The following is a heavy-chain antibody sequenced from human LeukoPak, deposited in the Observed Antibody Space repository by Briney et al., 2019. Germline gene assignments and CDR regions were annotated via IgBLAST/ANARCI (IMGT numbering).Heavy chain of an antibody. CDR2: IYYSGST. V-gene: IGHV4-59*01. Sequence: SETLSLTCTVSGGSISSYYWSWIRQPPGKGLEWIGYIYYSGSTNYNPSLKSRVTISVDTSKNQFSLKLSSVTAADTAVYYCARDRHYYDGSGYYGWFDPWGQGTLVTVSS. D-gene: IGHD3-22*01. CDR3: ARDRHYYDGSGYYGWFDP. CDR1: GGSISSYY. J-gene: IGHJ5*02.